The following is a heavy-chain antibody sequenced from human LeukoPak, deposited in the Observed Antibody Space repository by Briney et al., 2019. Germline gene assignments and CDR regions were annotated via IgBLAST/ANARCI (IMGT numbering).Heavy chain of an antibody. D-gene: IGHD2-21*02. CDR2: IYSGGST. V-gene: IGHV3-53*01. CDR3: ARVSCGGDCSHMDV. J-gene: IGHJ6*03. CDR1: GFTVSSNY. Sequence: GGSLRLSCAASGFTVSSNYMSWVRQAPGKGLEWVSVIYSGGSTYYADSVKGRFTISRGNSKNTLYLQMNSLRAEDTAVYYCARVSCGGDCSHMDVWGKGTTVTVSS.